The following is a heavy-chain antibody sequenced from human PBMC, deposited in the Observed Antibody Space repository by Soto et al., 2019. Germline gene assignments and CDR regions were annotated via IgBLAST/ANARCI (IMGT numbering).Heavy chain of an antibody. V-gene: IGHV4-34*01. CDR1: SGSFSGYY. D-gene: IGHD1-1*01. J-gene: IGHJ5*02. CDR2: INHSGSA. Sequence: PSETLSLTCAVYSGSFSGYYWSWIRQPPGKGLEWIGEINHSGSANYNPSLKSRATISVDTSKNQFSLRLTSLTAADTAVYYCARDGIDPPRDSWFDPWGQGTQVTVS. CDR3: ARDGIDPPRDSWFDP.